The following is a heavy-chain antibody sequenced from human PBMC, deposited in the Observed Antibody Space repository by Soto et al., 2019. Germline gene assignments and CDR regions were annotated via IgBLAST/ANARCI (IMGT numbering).Heavy chain of an antibody. CDR2: IYYSGST. D-gene: IGHD4-17*01. J-gene: IGHJ4*02. Sequence: SETLSLTCTVSGGSISSGGYYWSWIRQHPGKGLEWIGYIYYSGSTYYNPSLKSRVTISVDTSKNQFSLKLSSVTAADTAVYYCARAYGDYAVEHYFDYWGQGTLVTVSS. CDR1: GGSISSGGYY. CDR3: ARAYGDYAVEHYFDY. V-gene: IGHV4-31*03.